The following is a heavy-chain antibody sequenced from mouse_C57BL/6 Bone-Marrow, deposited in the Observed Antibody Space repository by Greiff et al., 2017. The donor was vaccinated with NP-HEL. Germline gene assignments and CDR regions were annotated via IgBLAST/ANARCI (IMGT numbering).Heavy chain of an antibody. CDR3: ARCITTVVAKRYFDV. CDR1: GYAFSSSW. Sequence: VQLQQSGPELVKPGASVKISCKASGYAFSSSWMNWVKQRPGKGLEWIGRIYPGDGDTNYNGKFKGKATLTADKSSSTAYMQLSSLTSEDSAVYFCARCITTVVAKRYFDVWGTGTTVTVSS. D-gene: IGHD1-1*01. CDR2: IYPGDGDT. V-gene: IGHV1-82*01. J-gene: IGHJ1*03.